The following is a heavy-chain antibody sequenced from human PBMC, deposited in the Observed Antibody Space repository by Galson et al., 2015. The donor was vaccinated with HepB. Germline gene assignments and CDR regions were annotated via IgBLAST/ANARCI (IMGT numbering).Heavy chain of an antibody. CDR1: GFTFSSYA. CDR2: ISYDGSNK. Sequence: SLRLSCAASGFTFSSYAMHWVRQAPGKGLEWVAVISYDGSNKYYADSVKGRFTISRDNSKNTLYLQMNSLRAEDTAVYYCARGLRCLTCPTWFDPWGQGTLVTVSS. D-gene: IGHD4-17*01. J-gene: IGHJ5*02. CDR3: ARGLRCLTCPTWFDP. V-gene: IGHV3-30-3*01.